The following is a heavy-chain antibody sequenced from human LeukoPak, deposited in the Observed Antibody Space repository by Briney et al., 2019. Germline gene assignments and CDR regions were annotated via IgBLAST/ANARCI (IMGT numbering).Heavy chain of an antibody. J-gene: IGHJ4*02. D-gene: IGHD4-23*01. V-gene: IGHV3-23*01. Sequence: LSGGSLRLSCAASGFTFNNYAMSWVRPAPGKGLEWVSGISTTGGSTYYADSVKVRFTISRDYSNNTLSLQMNRLRGEDTAIYYCAKDWSTVVSPKGYYFDSWGQGNLVIVSS. CDR2: ISTTGGST. CDR1: GFTFNNYA. CDR3: AKDWSTVVSPKGYYFDS.